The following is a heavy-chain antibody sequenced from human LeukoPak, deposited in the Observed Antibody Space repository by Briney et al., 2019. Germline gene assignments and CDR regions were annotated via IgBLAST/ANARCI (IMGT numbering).Heavy chain of an antibody. CDR3: ARDHYDILTGYQRANWFDP. V-gene: IGHV4-38-2*02. CDR1: GYSISSGYY. D-gene: IGHD3-9*01. CDR2: IYHSGST. Sequence: PSETLSLTCTVSGYSISSGYYWGWIRQPPGKGLEWIGSIYHSGSTYYNPSLKSRVTISVDTPKNQFSLKLSSVTAADTAVYYCARDHYDILTGYQRANWFDPWGQGTLVTVSS. J-gene: IGHJ5*02.